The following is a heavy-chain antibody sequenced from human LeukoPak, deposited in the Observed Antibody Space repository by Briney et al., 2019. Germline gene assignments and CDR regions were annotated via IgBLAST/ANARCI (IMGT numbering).Heavy chain of an antibody. V-gene: IGHV4-30-4*08. J-gene: IGHJ3*02. CDR1: GGSISSGDYY. Sequence: SETLSLTCTVSGGSISSGDYYWSWIRQPPGKGLEWIGYIYYSGSTYCNSSLKSRVTISVDTSKNQFSLKLSSVTAADTAVYYCASVHSHFGVVGAFDIWGQGTMVTVSS. CDR2: IYYSGST. CDR3: ASVHSHFGVVGAFDI. D-gene: IGHD3-3*01.